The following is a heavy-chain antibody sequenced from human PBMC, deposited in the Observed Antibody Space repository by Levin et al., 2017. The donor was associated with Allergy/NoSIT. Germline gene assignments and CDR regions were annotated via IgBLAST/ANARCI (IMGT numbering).Heavy chain of an antibody. Sequence: SCAASGFTFSNYAMSWLRQAPGKGLEWVSSISGSGGSTYYADSVKGRFTISRDNSRNTLYLQMNSLRAEDTALYYCAKKVGGNNPFEYWGQGTLVTVSS. J-gene: IGHJ4*02. CDR2: ISGSGGST. D-gene: IGHD1/OR15-1a*01. CDR3: AKKVGGNNPFEY. V-gene: IGHV3-23*01. CDR1: GFTFSNYA.